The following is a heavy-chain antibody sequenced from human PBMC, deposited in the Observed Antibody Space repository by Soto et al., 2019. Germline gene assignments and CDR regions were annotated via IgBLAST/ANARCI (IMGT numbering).Heavy chain of an antibody. CDR1: GGSISSYY. V-gene: IGHV4-59*08. Sequence: TSETLSLTCTVSGGSISSYYWSWIRQPPGRGLEWIGYISYSGSTTYNPSLKSRVTISVDTSKNQFSLKLSSVTAADTAVYSCARHSEEGGYRYLDYWGQGTLVTVSS. D-gene: IGHD2-2*02. J-gene: IGHJ4*02. CDR3: ARHSEEGGYRYLDY. CDR2: ISYSGST.